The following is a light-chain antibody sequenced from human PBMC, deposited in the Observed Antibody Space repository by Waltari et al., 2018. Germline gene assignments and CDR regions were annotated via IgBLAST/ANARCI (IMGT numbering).Light chain of an antibody. CDR2: SGS. CDR3: MQALQSPLT. Sequence: DVVMTQSPLFLPVTPGEPASISCRSSQTLLNSNGYNYLDWFLQKPGQSPQLLIYSGSNRASGVPDRFSVSGSGTDFTLKISRVEAEDVGIYYCMQALQSPLTFGGGTKVEIK. J-gene: IGKJ4*01. V-gene: IGKV2-28*01. CDR1: QTLLNSNGYNY.